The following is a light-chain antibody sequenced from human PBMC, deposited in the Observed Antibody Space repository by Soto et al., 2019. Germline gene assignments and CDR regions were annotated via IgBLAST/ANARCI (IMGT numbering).Light chain of an antibody. V-gene: IGKV4-1*01. Sequence: SVMTQAPDFPAVSLGESATINCKSSRSVLYSSNNKNYLAWYQQKPGQPPKLLIYWASTRESGVPDRFSGSGSGTDFTLTISSLQAEDVAVYYCQQDYITPPTFGGGTKVDI. CDR1: RSVLYSSNNKNY. CDR3: QQDYITPPT. CDR2: WAS. J-gene: IGKJ4*01.